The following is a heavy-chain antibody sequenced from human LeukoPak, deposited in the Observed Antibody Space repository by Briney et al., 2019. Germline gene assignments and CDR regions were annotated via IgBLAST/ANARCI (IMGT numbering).Heavy chain of an antibody. CDR2: IIPIFGTA. CDR3: AYGSGSRPMYYFDY. Sequence: GASVKVSCKASGGTFSSYAISWVRQAPGQGLEWMGGIIPIFGTANYAQKFQGRVTITADESTSTAYMELSGLRSEDTAVYYCAYGSGSRPMYYFDYWGQGTLVTVSS. CDR1: GGTFSSYA. J-gene: IGHJ4*02. D-gene: IGHD3-10*01. V-gene: IGHV1-69*13.